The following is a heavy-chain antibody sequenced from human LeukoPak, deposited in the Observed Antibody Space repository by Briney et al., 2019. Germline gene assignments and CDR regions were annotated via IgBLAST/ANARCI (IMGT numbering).Heavy chain of an antibody. CDR2: IYTSGST. CDR1: GGSISSYY. D-gene: IGHD5-12*01. Sequence: SETLSLTCTVSGGSISSYYWSWIRQPAGKGLEWIGRIYTSGSTNYNPSLKSRVTMSVDTSKNQFSLKLSSVTAADTAVYYCARVGYSGYDPYYFDYWGQGTLVTASS. V-gene: IGHV4-4*07. J-gene: IGHJ4*02. CDR3: ARVGYSGYDPYYFDY.